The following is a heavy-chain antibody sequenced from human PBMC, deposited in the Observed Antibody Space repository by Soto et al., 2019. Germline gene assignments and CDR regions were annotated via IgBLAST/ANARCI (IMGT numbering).Heavy chain of an antibody. Sequence: KPSETLSLTCTVSGGSVSSGSYYWSWIRQPPGKGLEWIGYIYYSGSTNYNPSLKSRVTISVDTSKNQFSLKLSSVTAADTAVYYCARDKGRKISMVRGVIHNWFDPWGQGTLVTVSS. D-gene: IGHD3-10*01. V-gene: IGHV4-61*01. CDR1: GGSVSSGSYY. CDR2: IYYSGST. CDR3: ARDKGRKISMVRGVIHNWFDP. J-gene: IGHJ5*02.